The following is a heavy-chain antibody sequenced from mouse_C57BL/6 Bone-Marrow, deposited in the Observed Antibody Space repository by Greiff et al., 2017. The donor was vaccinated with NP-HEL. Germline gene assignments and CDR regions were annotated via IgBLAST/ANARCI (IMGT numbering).Heavy chain of an antibody. V-gene: IGHV1-15*01. CDR2: IDPETGGT. CDR1: GYTFTDYE. Sequence: VQLQQSGAELVRPGASVTLSCKASGYTFTDYEMHWVKQTPVHGLDWIGAIDPETGGTAYNQKFKGKAILTADKSSSTAYMELRSLTSEDSAVYYCTRKLYAIDYWGQGTSVTASS. J-gene: IGHJ4*01. CDR3: TRKLYAIDY.